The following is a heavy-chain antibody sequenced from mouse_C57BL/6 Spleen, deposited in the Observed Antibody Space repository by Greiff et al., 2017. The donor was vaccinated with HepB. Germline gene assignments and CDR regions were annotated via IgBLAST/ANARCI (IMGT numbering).Heavy chain of an antibody. D-gene: IGHD2-3*01. CDR1: GFNIKNTY. Sequence: VQLQQSVAELVRPGASVKLSCTASGFNIKNTYMHWVKQRPGQGLEWIGHINPSNGGTNYNEKFKSKATLTVDKSSSTAYMQLSSLTSEDSAVYYCARWDGYSFAYWGQETLVTVSA. V-gene: IGHV1-53*01. CDR2: INPSNGGT. J-gene: IGHJ3*01. CDR3: ARWDGYSFAY.